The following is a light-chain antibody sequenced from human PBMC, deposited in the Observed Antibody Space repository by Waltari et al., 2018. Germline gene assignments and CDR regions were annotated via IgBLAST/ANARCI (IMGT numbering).Light chain of an antibody. J-gene: IGLJ3*02. CDR1: SSDIGAYDY. Sequence: QSALTQPASVSGSPGQSITISCIGTSSDIGAYDYVSWYQQTPGKAPKLLIYDVTKWPAGMSTRFSGSKSGNTASLTISGLQTEDEAHYYCSSFTSSTTWVFGGGTKVTVL. CDR2: DVT. V-gene: IGLV2-14*03. CDR3: SSFTSSTTWV.